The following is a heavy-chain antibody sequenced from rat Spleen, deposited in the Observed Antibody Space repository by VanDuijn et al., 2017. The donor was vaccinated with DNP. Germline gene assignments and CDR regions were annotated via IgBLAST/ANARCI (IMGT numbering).Heavy chain of an antibody. CDR2: IINSGGNT. V-gene: IGHV5-31*01. CDR3: TRQLGLDY. D-gene: IGHD5-1*01. CDR1: GFNFNDYW. J-gene: IGHJ2*01. Sequence: EVKLVESGGGLVQPGRSLKLSCAASGFNFNDYWMTWVRQAPGKGLEWIASIINSGGNTYYPESVRGRFTISRDDAKNSLYLQMNSLRSEDTATYYCTRQLGLDYWGQGVMVTVSS.